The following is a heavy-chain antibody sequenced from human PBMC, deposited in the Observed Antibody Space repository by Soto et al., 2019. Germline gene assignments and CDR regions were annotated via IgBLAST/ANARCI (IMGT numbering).Heavy chain of an antibody. V-gene: IGHV3-7*01. J-gene: IGHJ4*02. CDR3: TRVQPAASAY. CDR2: INPDGSEQ. D-gene: IGHD2-2*01. CDR1: GFTFSTYY. Sequence: GGSLRLSCAASGFTFSTYYMNWVRQAPGKGLEWVAAINPDGSEQYYLDSVKGRFTISRDNAKNSLYLQMNSLRAEETALYYCTRVQPAASAYWGQGTPVTVSS.